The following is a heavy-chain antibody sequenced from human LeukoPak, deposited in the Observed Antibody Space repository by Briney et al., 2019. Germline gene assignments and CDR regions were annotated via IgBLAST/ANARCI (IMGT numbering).Heavy chain of an antibody. Sequence: ASVKVSCKASGYTFTSYDINWVRQATGQGLEWMGWMNPNSGNTGYAQKFQGRVTMTRNTSISTSYMELSSLRSEDTAVYYCASTVSSGWHYFDYWGQGTLVTVSS. D-gene: IGHD6-19*01. V-gene: IGHV1-8*01. J-gene: IGHJ4*02. CDR3: ASTVSSGWHYFDY. CDR2: MNPNSGNT. CDR1: GYTFTSYD.